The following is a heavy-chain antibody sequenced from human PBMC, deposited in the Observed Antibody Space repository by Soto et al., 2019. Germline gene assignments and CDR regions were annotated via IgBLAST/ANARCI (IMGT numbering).Heavy chain of an antibody. V-gene: IGHV5-51*01. CDR2: IYPGDSDT. J-gene: IGHJ5*02. CDR1: GYSFTSYW. D-gene: IGHD2-15*01. Sequence: GESLKISCKGSGYSFTSYWIGWVRKMPGKGLEWMGIIYPGDSDTRYSPSFQGQVTISADKSISTAYLQWSSLKASDTAMFYCAMAGVVVVAGTPANWFDPWGQGTLVTVPS. CDR3: AMAGVVVVAGTPANWFDP.